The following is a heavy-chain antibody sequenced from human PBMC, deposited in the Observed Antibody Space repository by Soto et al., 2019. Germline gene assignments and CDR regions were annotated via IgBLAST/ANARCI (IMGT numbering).Heavy chain of an antibody. J-gene: IGHJ4*02. CDR2: MNPHSGNT. Sequence: ASVKVSCKASGYTFTSYYMHWVRQATGQGLEWMGWMNPHSGNTGYAQKFQGRVTMTRDTSIRTAYMELSSLRSEDTAVYYCARGRGYDFGGYYFDYWGQGTLVTVSS. D-gene: IGHD5-12*01. V-gene: IGHV1-8*02. CDR1: GYTFTSYY. CDR3: ARGRGYDFGGYYFDY.